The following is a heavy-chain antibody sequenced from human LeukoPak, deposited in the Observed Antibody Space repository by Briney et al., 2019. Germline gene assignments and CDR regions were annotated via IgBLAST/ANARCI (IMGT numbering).Heavy chain of an antibody. D-gene: IGHD3-10*01. Sequence: GGSLRLSCAASGFTFSSYRMNWVRQAPGEGLEWVSSISSSSSYIYYADSVKGRFTISRDNAKNSLYLQMNSLRAEDTAVYYCAGLYYGSGSFDYWGQGTLVTVSS. CDR1: GFTFSSYR. J-gene: IGHJ4*02. CDR3: AGLYYGSGSFDY. CDR2: ISSSSSYI. V-gene: IGHV3-21*01.